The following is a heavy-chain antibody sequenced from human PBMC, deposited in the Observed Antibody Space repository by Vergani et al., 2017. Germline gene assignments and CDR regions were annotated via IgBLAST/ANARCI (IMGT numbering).Heavy chain of an antibody. CDR1: GGSFSGYY. CDR3: ARLNPGYCSSTSCGNYYFDY. Sequence: QVQLQQWGAGLLKPSETLSLTCAVYGGSFSGYYWSWIRQPPGKGLEWIGEINHSGSTNYNPSLKSRVTISVDTSKNQFSLKLSSVTAADTAVYYCARLNPGYCSSTSCGNYYFDYWGQGTLVTVSS. D-gene: IGHD2-2*01. V-gene: IGHV4-34*01. J-gene: IGHJ4*02. CDR2: INHSGST.